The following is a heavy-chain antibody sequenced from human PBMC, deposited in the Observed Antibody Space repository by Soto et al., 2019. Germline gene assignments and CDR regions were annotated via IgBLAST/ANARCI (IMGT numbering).Heavy chain of an antibody. CDR1: GFTFSSYE. CDR3: ARDRGDYPDYYFDY. D-gene: IGHD4-17*01. J-gene: IGHJ4*02. Sequence: EVQLVESGGGLVQPGGSLRLSCAASGFTFSSYEMNWVRQAPGKGREWVSYISSSGSTIYYADSVKGRFTISRDNAKNSLYLQMNSLRAEDTAVYYCARDRGDYPDYYFDYWGQGTLVTVSS. V-gene: IGHV3-48*03. CDR2: ISSSGSTI.